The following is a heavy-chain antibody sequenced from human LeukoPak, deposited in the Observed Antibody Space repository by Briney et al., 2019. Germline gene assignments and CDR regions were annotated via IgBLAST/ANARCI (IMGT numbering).Heavy chain of an antibody. CDR1: GFTFSSYA. V-gene: IGHV3-23*01. CDR2: LSGRGRHT. J-gene: IGHJ4*02. Sequence: PGGSLRLSCAASGFTFSSYAMSWVRQAPGKVLEWVSLLSGRGRHTNYADSVKGRFTISTDNSKNTLILQMNSLRADDTAVYYCAKSIMGTAGLLDNWGQGTLVTVSS. CDR3: AKSIMGTAGLLDN. D-gene: IGHD5-18*01.